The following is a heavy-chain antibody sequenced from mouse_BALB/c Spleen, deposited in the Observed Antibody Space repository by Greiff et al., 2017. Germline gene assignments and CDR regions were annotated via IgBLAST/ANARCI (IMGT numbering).Heavy chain of an antibody. CDR1: GFTFSSYA. V-gene: IGHV5-6-5*01. D-gene: IGHD2-4*01. CDR3: ARGIYYDYDGFAY. Sequence: EVMLVESGGGLVKPGGSLKLSCAASGFTFSSYAMSWVRQTPEKRLEWVASISSGGSTYYPDSVKGRFTISRDNARNILYLQMSSLRSEDTAMYYCARGIYYDYDGFAYWGQGTLVTVSA. CDR2: ISSGGST. J-gene: IGHJ3*01.